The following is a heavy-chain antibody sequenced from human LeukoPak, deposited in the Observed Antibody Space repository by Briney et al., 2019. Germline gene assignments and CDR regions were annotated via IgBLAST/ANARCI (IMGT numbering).Heavy chain of an antibody. CDR2: MNPKSGDT. V-gene: IGHV1-8*02. CDR3: ARGRYMDV. J-gene: IGHJ6*03. Sequence: ASVKVSCXTSGYIFIDYEISWVRQAPGQGLAWMGWMNPKSGDTGYEQKFQGRITITRDSSISTVYMELSSLRSEDTALYYCARGRYMDVWGKGTTVTVSS. CDR1: GYIFIDYE.